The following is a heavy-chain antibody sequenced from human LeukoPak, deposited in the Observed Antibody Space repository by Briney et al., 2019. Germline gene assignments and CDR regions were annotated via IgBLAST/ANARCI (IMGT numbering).Heavy chain of an antibody. CDR1: GFTFSSYA. CDR2: ISGSGGST. Sequence: GGPLRLSCAASGFTFSSYAMSWVRQAPGKGLEWVSSISGSGGSTYYADSVKGRFTISRDNSKNTLDLQMNSLRAEHTAVYYCAKSGGSSIPRFFDLWGRGTLVTVSS. CDR3: AKSGGSSIPRFFDL. V-gene: IGHV3-23*01. D-gene: IGHD1-26*01. J-gene: IGHJ2*01.